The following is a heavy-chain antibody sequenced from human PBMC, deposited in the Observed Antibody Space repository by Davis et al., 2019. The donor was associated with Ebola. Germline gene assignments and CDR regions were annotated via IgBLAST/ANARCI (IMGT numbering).Heavy chain of an antibody. CDR3: AKDPGPNFDY. J-gene: IGHJ4*02. CDR1: GFIFSSYG. CDR2: IRYDGTDK. Sequence: GGSLRLSCAASGFIFSSYGMHWVRQAPGKGLEWVAFIRYDGTDKYYADSVKGRFTISRDNSKNTLYLQMNSLRAEDTAVFYCAKDPGPNFDYWGQGTLVTVSS. D-gene: IGHD3-10*01. V-gene: IGHV3-30*02.